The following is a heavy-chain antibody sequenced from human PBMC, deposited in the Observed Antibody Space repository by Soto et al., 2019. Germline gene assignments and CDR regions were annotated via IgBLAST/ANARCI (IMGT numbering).Heavy chain of an antibody. CDR1: GFTFESSV. J-gene: IGHJ4*02. V-gene: IGHV1-58*01. CDR3: AATNTAGAPVY. Sequence: SVKVSCKASGFTFESSVVHWVRQARGQRLEWIGWIVVDTGNTNYAQKVQERVTISRDMSTTTAYMELSSLSSEDTAVYYCAATNTAGAPVYWGQGTQVTVSS. D-gene: IGHD1-26*01. CDR2: IVVDTGNT.